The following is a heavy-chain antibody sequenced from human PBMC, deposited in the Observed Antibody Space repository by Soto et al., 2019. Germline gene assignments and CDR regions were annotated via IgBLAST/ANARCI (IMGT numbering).Heavy chain of an antibody. CDR3: ARTYGGYYDY. D-gene: IGHD2-8*01. CDR2: IYYSGST. Sequence: SETLSLTCTVSGGSISSSSYYWGWIRQPPGKGLEWIGSIYYSGSTYYNPSLKSRVTISVDTSKNQFSLKLRSVTAADTAVYYCARTYGGYYDYWGQGTLVTVSS. V-gene: IGHV4-39*07. J-gene: IGHJ4*02. CDR1: GGSISSSSYY.